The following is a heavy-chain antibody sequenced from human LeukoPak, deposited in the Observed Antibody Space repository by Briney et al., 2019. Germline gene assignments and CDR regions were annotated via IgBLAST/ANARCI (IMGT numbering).Heavy chain of an antibody. CDR3: VRGGESTWS. J-gene: IGHJ5*02. CDR2: INNDGSGT. V-gene: IGHV3-74*01. Sequence: AGGSLRLSCAASGFTFSSYWMHWVRQAPGKGPVWVSRINNDGSGTTYADSVKGRFTISRDDAKNTLYLQMNSLRVEDTAVYYCVRGGESTWSWGQGTLVTVSS. CDR1: GFTFSSYW. D-gene: IGHD2-15*01.